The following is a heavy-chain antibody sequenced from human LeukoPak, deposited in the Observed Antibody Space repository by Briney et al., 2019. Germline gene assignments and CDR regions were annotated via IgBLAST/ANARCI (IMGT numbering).Heavy chain of an antibody. CDR1: GFTFSIYW. CDR3: ARDLTTVTTEIDY. D-gene: IGHD4-17*01. Sequence: GGSLRLSCAASGFTFSIYWMHWVRQAPGKGLEWVSAISGSGAYTFYADSVKGRFTISRDNSKNTLYLQVNSLRAEDTAVYYCARDLTTVTTEIDYWGQGTLVTVSS. V-gene: IGHV3-23*01. J-gene: IGHJ4*02. CDR2: ISGSGAYT.